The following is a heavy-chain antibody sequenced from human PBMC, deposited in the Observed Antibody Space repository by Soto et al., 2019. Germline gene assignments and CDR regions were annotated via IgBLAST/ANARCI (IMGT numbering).Heavy chain of an antibody. Sequence: GGSLRRSCTASGFTFNDYYLNWFRQDPGKALEWISYISNTGTTIYYADSVKGRFTISRVTAKNSRFLQMNSLRGEDTALYYCARAQCRRSNCYPRWYFDLWDRGTLVTVSS. J-gene: IGHJ2*01. D-gene: IGHD2-2*01. CDR2: ISNTGTTI. CDR1: GFTFNDYY. CDR3: ARAQCRRSNCYPRWYFDL. V-gene: IGHV3-11*01.